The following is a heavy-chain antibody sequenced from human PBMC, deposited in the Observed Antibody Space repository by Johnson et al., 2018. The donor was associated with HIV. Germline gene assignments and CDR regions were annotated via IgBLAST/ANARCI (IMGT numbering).Heavy chain of an antibody. V-gene: IGHV3-15*01. J-gene: IGHJ3*02. Sequence: VQLVESGGGLVKPGGSLRLSCAASGFTFTNAWMSWVRQAPGKGLEWVGRIKRKIDGGTTDYAASVKGRFTISRDDSKNTLYLQMNSLRAEDTAVYYCAGAYYYDSSGYYDAFDIWGQGTMVTVSS. D-gene: IGHD3-22*01. CDR1: GFTFTNAW. CDR2: IKRKIDGGTT. CDR3: AGAYYYDSSGYYDAFDI.